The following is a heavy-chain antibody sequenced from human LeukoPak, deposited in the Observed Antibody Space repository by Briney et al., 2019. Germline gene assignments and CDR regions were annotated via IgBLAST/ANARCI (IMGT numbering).Heavy chain of an antibody. CDR2: IYYSGST. CDR3: ARQNWCGGDCYSDFDY. CDR1: GGSINSYY. J-gene: IGHJ4*02. V-gene: IGHV4-59*08. D-gene: IGHD2-21*02. Sequence: SETLSLTCTVSGGSINSYYWSWIRQPPGKGLEWIGYIYYSGSTNYNPSLKSRVTISVDTSKNQFSLKLSSVTAADTAVYYCARQNWCGGDCYSDFDYWGQGTLVTVSS.